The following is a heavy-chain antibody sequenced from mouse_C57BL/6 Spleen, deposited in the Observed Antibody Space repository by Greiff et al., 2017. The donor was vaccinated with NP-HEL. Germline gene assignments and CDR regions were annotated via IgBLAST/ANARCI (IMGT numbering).Heavy chain of an antibody. D-gene: IGHD1-1*01. CDR3: ARGGATYGSSRYWYFDV. J-gene: IGHJ1*03. V-gene: IGHV1-19*01. CDR1: GYTFTDYY. Sequence: EVQLQQSGPVLVKPGASVKMSCKASGYTFTDYYMNWVQQSHGKSLEWIGVINPYNGGTSYNKKFKGQATLTVDKSSSTAYMELNSLTSEDSAVYYCARGGATYGSSRYWYFDVWGTGTTVTVSS. CDR2: INPYNGGT.